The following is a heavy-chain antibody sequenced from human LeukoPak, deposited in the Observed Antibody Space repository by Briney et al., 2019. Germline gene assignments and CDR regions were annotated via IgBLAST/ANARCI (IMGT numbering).Heavy chain of an antibody. CDR2: INHSGST. Sequence: PSETLSLTCAVYGGSFSGYYWSWVRQPPGKGLEWVGEINHSGSTNYNPSLKSRVTISVDTSKNQFSLKLSSVTAADTAVYYCARGRYYYGSGSLDYWGQGTLVTVSS. J-gene: IGHJ4*02. CDR1: GGSFSGYY. D-gene: IGHD3-10*01. V-gene: IGHV4-34*01. CDR3: ARGRYYYGSGSLDY.